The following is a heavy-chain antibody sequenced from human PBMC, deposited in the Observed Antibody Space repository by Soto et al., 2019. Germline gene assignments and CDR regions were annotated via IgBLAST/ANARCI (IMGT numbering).Heavy chain of an antibody. Sequence: QVHLQESGPGLVKPSGTLSLTCAVSGGSITTNWWSWVRQPPGKGLEWIGEIYHCGTTNYNTSLRGRVNITVAKSHHQVSLNSNYMTADDSAIYYCARHIEVPSTRGCDYWGQGNLVPVSS. CDR2: IYHCGTT. J-gene: IGHJ4*02. CDR3: ARHIEVPSTRGCDY. D-gene: IGHD6-19*01. CDR1: GGSITTNW. V-gene: IGHV4-4*02.